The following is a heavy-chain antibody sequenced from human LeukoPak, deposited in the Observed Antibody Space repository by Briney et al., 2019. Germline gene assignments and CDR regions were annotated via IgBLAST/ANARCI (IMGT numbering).Heavy chain of an antibody. CDR1: GLIFSSYV. CDR3: AKEFLVGTAFDI. D-gene: IGHD7-27*01. Sequence: PGGSLRLSCAASGLIFSSYVMNWVRQAPGKGLEWVSTISGTGSDTYYTDSVKGRFTISRDNSKNTLYLQMNSLRVEDMAMYYCAKEFLVGTAFDIWGQGTLVTVSS. V-gene: IGHV3-23*01. J-gene: IGHJ3*02. CDR2: ISGTGSDT.